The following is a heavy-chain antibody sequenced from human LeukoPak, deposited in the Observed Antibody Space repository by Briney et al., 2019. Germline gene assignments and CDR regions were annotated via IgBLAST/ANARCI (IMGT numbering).Heavy chain of an antibody. J-gene: IGHJ4*02. D-gene: IGHD3-22*01. Sequence: GGSLRLSCVASGFTLSSYSMRWVRQAPGKGLEWVSAMSGSDTGSWYADSVKGRFTISRDNSKNTLYLQMNSLRAEDTAVYYCAKDLAGYYDSSGYPWGQGTLVTVSS. CDR1: GFTLSSYS. CDR3: AKDLAGYYDSSGYP. CDR2: MSGSDTGS. V-gene: IGHV3-23*01.